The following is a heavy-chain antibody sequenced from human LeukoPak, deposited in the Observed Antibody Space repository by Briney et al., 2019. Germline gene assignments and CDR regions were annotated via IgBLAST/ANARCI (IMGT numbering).Heavy chain of an antibody. CDR1: GDTFTGYY. CDR3: ARSSRIAVAGTGGRFDP. J-gene: IGHJ5*02. V-gene: IGHV1-2*02. CDR2: SNPNSGGT. Sequence: AAVKGSCKASGDTFTGYYKHWVRQAPGQGLDGIGGSNPNSGGTTYEQKFKGRVTMPRETSISTAYMELSRLRSDDTAVYYCARSSRIAVAGTGGRFDPWGQGTLVTVSS. D-gene: IGHD6-19*01.